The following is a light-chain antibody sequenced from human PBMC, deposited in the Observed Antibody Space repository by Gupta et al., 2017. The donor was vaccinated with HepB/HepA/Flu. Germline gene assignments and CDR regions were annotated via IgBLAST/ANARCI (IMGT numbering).Light chain of an antibody. CDR3: QKNDSAPFT. V-gene: IGKV1-27*01. J-gene: IGKJ3*01. CDR1: QGIRNY. CDR2: AAS. Sequence: DIQMTQSPSSLSASVGDRVTISCRASQGIRNYLAWYQQKPGKVPKLLIYAASTLQSGVPSRFSGSGSGTDFTLAISSLQPEDVATYYCQKNDSAPFTFGPGTKVDIK.